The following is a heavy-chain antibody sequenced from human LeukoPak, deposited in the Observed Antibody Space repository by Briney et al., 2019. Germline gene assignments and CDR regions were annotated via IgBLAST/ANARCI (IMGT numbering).Heavy chain of an antibody. J-gene: IGHJ4*02. Sequence: GGSLRLSCAASGFTFSSYSMNWVRQAPGKGLEWVSSISSSSSYIYYADSVKGRFTISRDNAKNSLYLQMNSLRAEDTAVCYCARGTTVTTFVYFDYWGQGTLVTVSS. CDR3: ARGTTVTTFVYFDY. CDR1: GFTFSSYS. CDR2: ISSSSSYI. D-gene: IGHD4-17*01. V-gene: IGHV3-21*01.